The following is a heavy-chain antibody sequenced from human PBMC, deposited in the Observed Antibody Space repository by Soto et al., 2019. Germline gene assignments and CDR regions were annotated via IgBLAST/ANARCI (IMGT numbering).Heavy chain of an antibody. CDR3: ARGLASGSFDI. Sequence: ASVKVSCKASGYTFTVYFIHWLRQAPGQGLEWMGWINPNNGGTMFARKFEGRVAMTRDTSISTVYMELTSLRSDDTAVFYCARGLASGSFDIWGLGTMVTGSS. J-gene: IGHJ3*02. CDR2: INPNNGGT. CDR1: GYTFTVYF. V-gene: IGHV1-2*02.